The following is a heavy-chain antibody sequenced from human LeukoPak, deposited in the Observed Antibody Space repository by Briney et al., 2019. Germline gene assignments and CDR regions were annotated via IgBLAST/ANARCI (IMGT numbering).Heavy chain of an antibody. CDR2: INPNSGGT. CDR1: GHTFTGYY. CDR3: ARAIAVAGSNEWRDFDY. J-gene: IGHJ4*02. Sequence: GASVKVSCKASGHTFTGYYMHWVRQAPGQGLEWMGWINPNSGGTNYAQKFQGRVTMTRDTSISTAYMELSRVRSDDTAMYYCARAIAVAGSNEWRDFDYWGQGTLVTVSS. D-gene: IGHD6-19*01. V-gene: IGHV1-2*02.